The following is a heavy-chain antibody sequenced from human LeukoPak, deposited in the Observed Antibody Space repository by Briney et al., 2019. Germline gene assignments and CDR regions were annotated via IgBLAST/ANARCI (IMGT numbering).Heavy chain of an antibody. CDR2: IYYSGST. V-gene: IGHV4-39*01. J-gene: IGHJ4*02. CDR3: ARFPITHNYFDY. CDR1: GGSISSSSYY. Sequence: PSETLSLTCTVSGGSISSSSYYWGGIRQPPGKGLEWIGSIYYSGSTYYNPSLKSRVTISVDTSKNQFSLKLSSVTAAGTAVYYCARFPITHNYFDYWGQGTLVTVSS. D-gene: IGHD1-20*01.